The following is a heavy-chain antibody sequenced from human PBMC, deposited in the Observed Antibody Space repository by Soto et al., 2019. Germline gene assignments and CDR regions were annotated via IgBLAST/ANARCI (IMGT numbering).Heavy chain of an antibody. CDR1: GFTFSSYS. Sequence: GGSLRLSCAASGFTFSSYSMNWVRQAPGKGLEWVSYISSSSSTIYYADSVKGRFTISRDNAKNSLYLQMNSLRDEDTAVYYCARDLYYYDSSGYRSPLLSAFDIWGQGTMVTVSS. CDR2: ISSSSSTI. J-gene: IGHJ3*02. CDR3: ARDLYYYDSSGYRSPLLSAFDI. D-gene: IGHD3-22*01. V-gene: IGHV3-48*02.